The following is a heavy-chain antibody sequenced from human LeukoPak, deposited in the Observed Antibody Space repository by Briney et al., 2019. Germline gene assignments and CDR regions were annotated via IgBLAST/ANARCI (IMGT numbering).Heavy chain of an antibody. Sequence: PGGSLRLSCAASGFTFSSYGMHWVRQAPGKGLEWLAVISYDGSNKYYADSVKGRFTISRDNSKNTLYLQMNSLRAEDTAVYYCAKDIIAAAGTDAFDIWGQGTMVTVSS. CDR2: ISYDGSNK. V-gene: IGHV3-30*18. CDR1: GFTFSSYG. J-gene: IGHJ3*02. D-gene: IGHD6-13*01. CDR3: AKDIIAAAGTDAFDI.